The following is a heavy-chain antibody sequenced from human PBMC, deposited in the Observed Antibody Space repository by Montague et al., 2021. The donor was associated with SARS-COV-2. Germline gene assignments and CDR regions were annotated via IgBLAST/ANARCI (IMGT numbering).Heavy chain of an antibody. CDR3: ARGVTYYDILTGYYKGKYYYGMDV. CDR2: ITHSGST. J-gene: IGHJ6*02. Sequence: SETLSLTCTVSGGSMNSYYWSWIRQAPGKGLEWIGEITHSGSTNYNPSLKSRVTISLDTSTNQFSLKLTSVTAADTAVYYCARGVTYYDILTGYYKGKYYYGMDVWGQGTTVTVSS. CDR1: GGSMNSYY. D-gene: IGHD3-9*01. V-gene: IGHV4-34*01.